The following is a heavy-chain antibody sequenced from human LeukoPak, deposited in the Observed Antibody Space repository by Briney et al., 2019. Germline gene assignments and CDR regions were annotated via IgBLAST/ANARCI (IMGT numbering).Heavy chain of an antibody. CDR3: ARDSSGEYYYDSSGYIYYDY. V-gene: IGHV1-69*04. Sequence: GSSVKVSCKASGGTFSSYAISWVRPAPGQGLEWMGRIIPILGIANYAQKFQGRVTITADKSTSTAYMELSSLRSEDTAVYYCARDSSGEYYYDSSGYIYYDYWGQGTLVTVSS. CDR1: GGTFSSYA. CDR2: IIPILGIA. D-gene: IGHD3-22*01. J-gene: IGHJ4*02.